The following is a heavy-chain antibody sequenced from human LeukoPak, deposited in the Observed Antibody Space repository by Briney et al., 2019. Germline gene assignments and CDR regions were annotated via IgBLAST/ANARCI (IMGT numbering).Heavy chain of an antibody. D-gene: IGHD3-16*02. CDR1: GYSISSGYY. Sequence: PSETLSLTCTVSGYSISSGYYWGWIRQPPGKGLEWIGSISHSGSTYYNASLKSRVRISVDTSKNQFSLKLSSVTAADTAVYYCARVRGYLALFDYWGQGTLVTVSS. J-gene: IGHJ4*02. CDR2: ISHSGST. V-gene: IGHV4-38-2*02. CDR3: ARVRGYLALFDY.